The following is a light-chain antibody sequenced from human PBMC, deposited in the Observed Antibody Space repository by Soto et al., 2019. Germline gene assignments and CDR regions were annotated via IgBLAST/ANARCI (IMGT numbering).Light chain of an antibody. J-gene: IGKJ3*01. CDR1: HDIGNY. CDR2: GAF. V-gene: IGKV1-33*01. Sequence: DIQMTQSPLYLSASIGDRVTITCQASHDIGNYLNWYQQKPGKAPNLVIYGAFNLETWVPSRFSGRGSGTDFTFSISSLRPEDIATYYCQHSDHLPLFGPGTKVDF. CDR3: QHSDHLPL.